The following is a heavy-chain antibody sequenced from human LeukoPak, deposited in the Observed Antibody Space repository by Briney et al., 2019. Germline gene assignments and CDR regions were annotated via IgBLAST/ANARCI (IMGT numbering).Heavy chain of an antibody. CDR2: ISGSGGST. V-gene: IGHV3-23*01. J-gene: IGHJ4*02. D-gene: IGHD6-13*01. Sequence: GGTLRLSCAASGFTFSSYGMSWVRQAPGKGLEWVSAISGSGGSTYYADSVKGRFTISRDNSKNTLYLQMNSLRAEDTAVYYCAKGTAAAPLSFDYWGQGTLVTVSS. CDR1: GFTFSSYG. CDR3: AKGTAAAPLSFDY.